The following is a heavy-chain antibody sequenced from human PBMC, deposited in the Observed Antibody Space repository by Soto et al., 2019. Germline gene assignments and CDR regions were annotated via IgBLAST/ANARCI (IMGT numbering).Heavy chain of an antibody. CDR3: ARGTGKWLPTAFDY. CDR2: INPNSGGT. J-gene: IGHJ4*02. CDR1: GYTFTGYY. Sequence: AXVKVSCKASGYTFTGYYMHWVRQAPGQGLEWMGWINPNSGGTNYAQKFQGWVTMTRDTSISTAYMELSRLRSDDTAVYYCARGTGKWLPTAFDYWGQGTLVTVSS. V-gene: IGHV1-2*04. D-gene: IGHD5-12*01.